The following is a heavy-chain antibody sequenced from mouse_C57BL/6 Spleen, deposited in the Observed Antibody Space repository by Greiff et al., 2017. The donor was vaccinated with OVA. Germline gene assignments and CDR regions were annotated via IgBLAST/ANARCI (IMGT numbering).Heavy chain of an antibody. Sequence: VQLQQPGAELVRPGSSVKLSCKASGYTFTSYWMHWVQQRPIQGLEWIGNIAPSDSETHYNQKFKDKATLTVDKTSSTAYMQLSSLTSEDSAVYYCLITTVVATQYYFDYWGQGTTLTVSS. CDR3: LITTVVATQYYFDY. J-gene: IGHJ2*01. V-gene: IGHV1-52*01. CDR2: IAPSDSET. D-gene: IGHD1-1*01. CDR1: GYTFTSYW.